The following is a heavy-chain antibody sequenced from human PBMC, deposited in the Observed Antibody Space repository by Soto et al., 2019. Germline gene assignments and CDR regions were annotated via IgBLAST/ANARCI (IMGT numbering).Heavy chain of an antibody. CDR2: INPNSGGT. CDR3: ARARSLAGTDAFDI. J-gene: IGHJ3*02. V-gene: IGHV1-2*04. D-gene: IGHD1-1*01. CDR1: GYTFTGYY. Sequence: ASVKVSCKASGYTFTGYYMHWVRQAPGQGLEWMGWINPNSGGTNYAQKFQGWVTMTRDTSISTAYMELSRLRSGDTAVYYCARARSLAGTDAFDIWGQGTMVTVSS.